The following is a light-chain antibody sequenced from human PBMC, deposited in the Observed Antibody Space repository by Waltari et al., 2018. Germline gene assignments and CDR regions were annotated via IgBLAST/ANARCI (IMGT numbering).Light chain of an antibody. V-gene: IGLV3-19*01. Sequence: SSELTQEPDVSVALGQTVNITCRGDSLRLFYASWYQQAPRQAPRLVIYRKNDRPSGIPGRFSASYSGATPSLIITGAQTEDEGHYYCSSRDTDGKHWLFGGGTKVTV. J-gene: IGLJ2*01. CDR1: SLRLFY. CDR2: RKN. CDR3: SSRDTDGKHWL.